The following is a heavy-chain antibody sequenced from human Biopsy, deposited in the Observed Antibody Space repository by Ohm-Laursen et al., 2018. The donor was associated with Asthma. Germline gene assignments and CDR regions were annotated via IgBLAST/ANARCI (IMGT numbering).Heavy chain of an antibody. Sequence: SVTASCKSLGGTFNTYVIGWVRQAPGPGLEWMGGINSVFGTTTYPQKFQARVTITADDSTSTVYMELSSLRSEDTAVYYCARKAGSCISRTCYSLDFWGQGTLVTVSS. CDR2: INSVFGTT. V-gene: IGHV1-69*13. D-gene: IGHD2-2*01. CDR1: GGTFNTYV. J-gene: IGHJ4*02. CDR3: ARKAGSCISRTCYSLDF.